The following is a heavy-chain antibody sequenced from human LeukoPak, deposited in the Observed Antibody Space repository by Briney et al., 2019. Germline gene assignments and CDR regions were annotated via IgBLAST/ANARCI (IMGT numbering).Heavy chain of an antibody. Sequence: GGSLRLSCAASNFTFSTYAMSWVRQAPGKGLEWVSAISGSGGSTYYADSVKGRFTISRDNSKNTLYLQMNSLRAEDTAVYYCAGITFGGAKDYWGQGTLVTVSS. J-gene: IGHJ4*02. CDR1: NFTFSTYA. D-gene: IGHD3-16*01. V-gene: IGHV3-23*01. CDR3: AGITFGGAKDY. CDR2: ISGSGGST.